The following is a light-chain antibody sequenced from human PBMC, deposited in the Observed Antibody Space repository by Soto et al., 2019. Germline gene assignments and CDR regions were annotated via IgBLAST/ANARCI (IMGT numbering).Light chain of an antibody. V-gene: IGLV2-8*01. CDR3: TSYVASDSLV. CDR1: SSDVGANNY. CDR2: EVT. Sequence: QSVLTQPPSAYWSPGQSVTISCTGTSSDVGANNYVSWYQHHPGKAPKLVLYEVTERPSGVPDRFSGSKSGSTASLTVSGLQAEDEADYYCTSYVASDSLVFGTGTKLTVL. J-gene: IGLJ1*01.